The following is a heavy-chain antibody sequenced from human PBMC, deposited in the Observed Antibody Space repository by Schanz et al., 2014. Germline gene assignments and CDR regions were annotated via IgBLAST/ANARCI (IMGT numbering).Heavy chain of an antibody. CDR1: GFTFSSYA. Sequence: DVQLLESGGGLVQPGGSLRLSCAASGFTFSSYAMSWVRQAPGKGLEWVSYISSASSTINYADSVKGRFTISRDNAKNSLFLQMNSLRAEDTAVYYCARAGYDADNWFDPWGQGTLVTVSS. D-gene: IGHD2-2*01. V-gene: IGHV3-48*01. CDR3: ARAGYDADNWFDP. J-gene: IGHJ5*02. CDR2: ISSASSTI.